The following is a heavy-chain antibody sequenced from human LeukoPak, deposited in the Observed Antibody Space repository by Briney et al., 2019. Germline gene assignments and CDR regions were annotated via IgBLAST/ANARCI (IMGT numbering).Heavy chain of an antibody. J-gene: IGHJ4*02. Sequence: GGSLRLSCADSGFTLSSYAMHWVRQAPGKGLEWVAFIRYDGSNKYYADSVKGRFTISRDNSKNTLYLQMNSLRAEDTAVYYCAKDLAPGIAAADYWGQGTLVTVSS. CDR1: GFTLSSYA. V-gene: IGHV3-30*02. CDR3: AKDLAPGIAAADY. CDR2: IRYDGSNK. D-gene: IGHD6-13*01.